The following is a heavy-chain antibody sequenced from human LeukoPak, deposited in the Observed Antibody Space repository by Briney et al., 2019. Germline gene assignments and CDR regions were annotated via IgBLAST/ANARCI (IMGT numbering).Heavy chain of an antibody. CDR3: ARAAAIVVVPAASDAFDI. V-gene: IGHV4-30-4*07. J-gene: IGHJ3*02. CDR2: IYYSGST. CDR1: GGSISSGGYS. Sequence: SETLSLTCAVSGGSISSGGYSWSWIRQPPGKGLEWIGYIYYSGSTYYNPSLKSRVTISVDTSKNQFSLKLSSVTAADTAVYYCARAAAIVVVPAASDAFDIWGQGTMVTVSS. D-gene: IGHD2-2*01.